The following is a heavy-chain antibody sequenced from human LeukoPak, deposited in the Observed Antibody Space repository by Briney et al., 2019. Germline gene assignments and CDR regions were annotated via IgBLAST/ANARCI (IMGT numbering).Heavy chain of an antibody. CDR1: GYTFTSYY. V-gene: IGHV1-46*01. J-gene: IGHJ5*02. D-gene: IGHD6-13*01. CDR2: INPSGGST. CDR3: AREGLSIAAAGTFWFDP. Sequence: GASVKVSCKASGYTFTSYYMHWVRQAPGQGLEWMGIINPSGGSTSYAQKFQGRVTMTRDMSTSTVYMELSSLRSEDTAVYYCAREGLSIAAAGTFWFDPWGQGTLVTVSS.